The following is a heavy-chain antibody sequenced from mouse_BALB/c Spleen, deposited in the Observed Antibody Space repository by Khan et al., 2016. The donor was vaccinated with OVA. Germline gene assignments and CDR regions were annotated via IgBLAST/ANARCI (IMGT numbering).Heavy chain of an antibody. CDR2: IWCGGST. CDR3: TRVYYRYDRYFDV. CDR1: DFSLRNYG. V-gene: IGHV2-4-1*01. Sequence: QVQLKQPGKKGGKNEQSLSTTRTVTDFSLRNYGIHWVRQSPGKGLEWLGVIWCGGSTDYNAAFISSLSISKDNSKSQVFFKMNSLQTDDTAIYCCTRVYYRYDRYFDVWGAGTTVTVAS. J-gene: IGHJ1*01. D-gene: IGHD2-14*01.